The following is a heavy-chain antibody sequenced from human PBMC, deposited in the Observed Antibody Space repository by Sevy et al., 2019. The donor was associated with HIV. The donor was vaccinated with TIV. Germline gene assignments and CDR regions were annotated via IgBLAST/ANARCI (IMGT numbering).Heavy chain of an antibody. Sequence: ASVKVSCKVSGYTLTELSMHWVRQAPGKGLEWMGGFDPEDGETIYAQKFQGRVTMTEDTSTDTAYIELSSLRSEDTAVYYCATGGGYNRDFDYWGQGTLVTVSS. J-gene: IGHJ4*02. CDR1: GYTLTELS. D-gene: IGHD5-12*01. CDR3: ATGGGYNRDFDY. CDR2: FDPEDGET. V-gene: IGHV1-24*01.